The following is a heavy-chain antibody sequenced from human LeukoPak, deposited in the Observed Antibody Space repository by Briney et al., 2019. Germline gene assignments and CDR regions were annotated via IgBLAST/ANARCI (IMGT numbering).Heavy chain of an antibody. Sequence: PSETLSLTCTVSGGSISSYSWSWIRQPAGKGLEWIGRIYTSGSTNYNPSLKSRVTMSVDTSKNQFSLKLSSVTAADTAVYYCARDIVLMVCASWFDPWGQGTLVTVSS. V-gene: IGHV4-4*07. CDR1: GGSISSYS. CDR3: ARDIVLMVCASWFDP. CDR2: IYTSGST. J-gene: IGHJ5*02. D-gene: IGHD2-8*01.